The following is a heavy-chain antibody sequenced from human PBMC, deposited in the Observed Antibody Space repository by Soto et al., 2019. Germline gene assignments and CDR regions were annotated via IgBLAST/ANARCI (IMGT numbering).Heavy chain of an antibody. J-gene: IGHJ4*02. CDR1: GFTFSSYA. CDR2: ISGSGGST. CDR3: AKPPWDYDILTGYSFDY. D-gene: IGHD3-9*01. Sequence: PGGSLRLSCAASGFTFSSYAMSWVRQAPGKGLEWVSAISGSGGSTYYADSVKGRFTISRDNSKNTLYLQMNSLRAEDTAVYYCAKPPWDYDILTGYSFDYWGQGTLVTVSS. V-gene: IGHV3-23*01.